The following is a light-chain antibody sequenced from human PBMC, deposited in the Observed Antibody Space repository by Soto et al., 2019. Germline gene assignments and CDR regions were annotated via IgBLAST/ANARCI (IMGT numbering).Light chain of an antibody. Sequence: EILMTQSPATLSLSPGETSTLCLMSSQSVSTKLAWYQQKPGQAPRLLINDASTRATGVPARFSGWGSGTEFTLTISSLQSEDFAVYYCQQYHNWPPITFGQGTRLEI. V-gene: IGKV3-15*01. J-gene: IGKJ5*01. CDR3: QQYHNWPPIT. CDR1: QSVSTK. CDR2: DAS.